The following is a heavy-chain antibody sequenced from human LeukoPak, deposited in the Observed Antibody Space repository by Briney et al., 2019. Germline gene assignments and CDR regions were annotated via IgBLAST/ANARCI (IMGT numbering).Heavy chain of an antibody. D-gene: IGHD6-13*01. CDR3: ARGRSSSWSSFDY. Sequence: SETLSLTCTVSGGSISSGYYYWSWIRQPPGKGLEWIGYIYNNGRTYYNPSLKSRVTVSVDTSKNLFSLKVSSVTAADAAVYYCARGRSSSWSSFDYWGQGTLVTVSS. V-gene: IGHV4-30-4*01. CDR2: IYNNGRT. J-gene: IGHJ4*02. CDR1: GGSISSGYYY.